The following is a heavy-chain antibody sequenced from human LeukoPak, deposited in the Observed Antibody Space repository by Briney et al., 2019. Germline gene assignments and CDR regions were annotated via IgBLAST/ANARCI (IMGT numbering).Heavy chain of an antibody. CDR1: GFTFTTYA. D-gene: IGHD3-22*01. CDR2: ITGSGGST. Sequence: QPGGSLRLSCAASGFTFTTYALTWVRQAPGKGLEWVSAITGSGGSTYYADSVKGRFTISRDNSKNTLYLQMNSLRAEDTAVYYCASDYDSSGYYAYWGQGTLVTVSS. CDR3: ASDYDSSGYYAY. J-gene: IGHJ4*02. V-gene: IGHV3-23*01.